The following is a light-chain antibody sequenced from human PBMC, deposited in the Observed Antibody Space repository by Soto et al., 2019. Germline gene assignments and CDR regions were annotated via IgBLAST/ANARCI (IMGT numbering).Light chain of an antibody. J-gene: IGLJ1*01. V-gene: IGLV2-14*01. CDR2: EVS. CDR3: SSYTSSSTPYV. CDR1: SSDVGGYNY. Sequence: QSALTQPASVSGSPGQSITISCTGTSSDVGGYNYVSWYQQHPGKAPKLMIYEVSNRPSGVSNLFSGAKSGNTASLTISGLQAEDEADYYSSSYTSSSTPYVFGTGTKLTVL.